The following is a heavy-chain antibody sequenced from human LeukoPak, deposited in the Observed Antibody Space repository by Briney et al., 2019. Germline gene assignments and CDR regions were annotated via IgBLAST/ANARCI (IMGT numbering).Heavy chain of an antibody. Sequence: GGSLRLSCAASGFTFDDYAMHWVRQAPGKGLEWVSGISWNSGSIGYADSVKGRFTISRDNAKNTLYLQMNSLRAEDTAVYYCARDRGYSYGLLDYWGQGTLVTVSS. D-gene: IGHD5-18*01. J-gene: IGHJ4*02. CDR1: GFTFDDYA. CDR2: ISWNSGSI. CDR3: ARDRGYSYGLLDY. V-gene: IGHV3-9*01.